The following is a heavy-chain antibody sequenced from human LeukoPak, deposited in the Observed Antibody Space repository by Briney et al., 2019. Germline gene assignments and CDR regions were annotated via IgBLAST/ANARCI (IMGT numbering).Heavy chain of an antibody. D-gene: IGHD5-24*01. CDR1: GGSFSGYY. Sequence: PSETLSLTCAVYGGSFSGYYWSWIRQPPGKGLEWIGEINHSGSTNYNPSLKSRVTISVDTSKNQFSLKLSSVTAADTAVYYCARYSSRDGYNVDYWGQGTLVTVSS. CDR2: INHSGST. CDR3: ARYSSRDGYNVDY. V-gene: IGHV4-34*01. J-gene: IGHJ4*02.